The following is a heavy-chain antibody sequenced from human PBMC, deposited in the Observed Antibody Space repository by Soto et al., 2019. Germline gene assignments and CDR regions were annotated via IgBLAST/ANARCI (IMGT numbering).Heavy chain of an antibody. D-gene: IGHD6-6*01. CDR3: ARDYRDSGSGRNWFDP. J-gene: IGHJ5*02. CDR2: ISAYNGNT. V-gene: IGHV1-18*01. CDR1: GYTFTSYG. Sequence: ASVKVSCKASGYTFTSYGISWVRQAPGQGLEWMGWISAYNGNTNYAQKLQGRVTMTTDTSTSTAYMELRSLRSDDTAVYYCARDYRDSGSGRNWFDPWGQGTLVTVSS.